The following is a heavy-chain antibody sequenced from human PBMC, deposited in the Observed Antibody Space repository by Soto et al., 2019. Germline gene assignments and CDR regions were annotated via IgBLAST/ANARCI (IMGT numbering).Heavy chain of an antibody. CDR3: EGQYSFGSYGMDV. D-gene: IGHD5-18*01. Sequence: QVQLQESGLGLVKPSETLSLTCTVSVGSISSYYWSWIRQPPGKGLEWIGYIYYSGSTNYNPSLKRRVTISVDTSKNQFYLKLSYVPAADTAVYYCEGQYSFGSYGMDVWGQGTTVTVSS. CDR2: IYYSGST. V-gene: IGHV4-59*08. CDR1: VGSISSYY. J-gene: IGHJ6*02.